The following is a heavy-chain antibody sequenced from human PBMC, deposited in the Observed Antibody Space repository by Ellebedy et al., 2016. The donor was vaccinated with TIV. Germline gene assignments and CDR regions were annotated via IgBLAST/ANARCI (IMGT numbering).Heavy chain of an antibody. D-gene: IGHD3-10*01. J-gene: IGHJ6*03. CDR2: IYSGGST. CDR1: GFTFRRFA. CDR3: ARVGKRGYYYMDV. Sequence: GESLKISCAASGFTFRRFAMNWVRQAPGKGLEWVSVIYSGGSTYYADSVKGRFSISRDNSKNTLYLQINTLRAEDTAVYYCARVGKRGYYYMDVWGKGTTVTVSS. V-gene: IGHV3-53*01.